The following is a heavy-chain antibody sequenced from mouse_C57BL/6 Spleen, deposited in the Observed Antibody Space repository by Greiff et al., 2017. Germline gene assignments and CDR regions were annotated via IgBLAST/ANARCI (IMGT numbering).Heavy chain of an antibody. CDR3: TTPIYYGYDGYFDV. V-gene: IGHV14-4*01. Sequence: EVQLQQSGAELVRPGASVKLSCTASGFNIKDDYMHWVKQRPEQGLEWIGWIDPENGDTEYASKFQGKATITADTSSNTAYLQLSSLTSEDTAVYYCTTPIYYGYDGYFDVWGTGTTVTVSS. CDR2: IDPENGDT. D-gene: IGHD2-2*01. CDR1: GFNIKDDY. J-gene: IGHJ1*03.